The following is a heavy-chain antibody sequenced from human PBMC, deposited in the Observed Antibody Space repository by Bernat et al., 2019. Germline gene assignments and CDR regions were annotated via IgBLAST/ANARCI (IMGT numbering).Heavy chain of an antibody. V-gene: IGHV3-30*18. J-gene: IGHJ6*03. CDR2: ISYDGSNK. D-gene: IGHD3-10*01. Sequence: QVQLVESGGGVVQPGRSLRLSCAASGFTFSSYGMHWVRQAPGKGLEWVAVISYDGSNKYYADSVKGRFTISRDNSKNTLYLQMNSLRAEDTAVYYCVKQFGFYDHYYYYYMDVWGKGTTVTVSS. CDR1: GFTFSSYG. CDR3: VKQFGFYDHYYYYYMDV.